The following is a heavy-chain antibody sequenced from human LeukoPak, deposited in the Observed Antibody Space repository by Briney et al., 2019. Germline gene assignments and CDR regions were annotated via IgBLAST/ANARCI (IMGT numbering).Heavy chain of an antibody. CDR3: AKSGYSSSWYWFDP. D-gene: IGHD6-13*01. J-gene: IGHJ5*02. CDR2: ISNDGGGT. V-gene: IGHV3-23*01. Sequence: GGSLRLSCAASGFIFNNYGLIWVRQAPGKGLEWVSAISNDGGGTQYADFVEGRFTISRDNSKNTLYLQMNSLRAEDTAVYYCAKSGYSSSWYWFDPWGQGTLVTVSS. CDR1: GFIFNNYG.